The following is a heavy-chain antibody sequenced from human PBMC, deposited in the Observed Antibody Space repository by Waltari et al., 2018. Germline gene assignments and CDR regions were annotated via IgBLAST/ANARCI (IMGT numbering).Heavy chain of an antibody. V-gene: IGHV4-4*07. J-gene: IGHJ6*02. CDR2: VSHSGSP. D-gene: IGHD3-16*01. CDR1: DVLVTNYY. CDR3: ARDQHLAASRGFGMDV. Sequence: QVQLQESGPGLLKASETLSLTCAVSDVLVTNYYWSWIRQAAGKQLEWIGRVSHSGSPNSTPSLASRVQMYVDRSKNHFSLKLNSVTAADTAIYYCARDQHLAASRGFGMDVWGRGTTVTVSS.